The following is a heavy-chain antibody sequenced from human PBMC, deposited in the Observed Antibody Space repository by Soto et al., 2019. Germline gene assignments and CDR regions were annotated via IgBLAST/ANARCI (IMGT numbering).Heavy chain of an antibody. CDR2: IYPGDSDT. Sequence: PGESLKISCKGCGYSFTSYWIGWVRQMPGKGLEWMGIIYPGDSDTRYSPSFQGQVTISDDKSISTAYLQWSSLKASDTAMYYCARQFAQIAVAGQYGMDVWGQGTTVTVSS. D-gene: IGHD6-19*01. CDR3: ARQFAQIAVAGQYGMDV. J-gene: IGHJ6*02. CDR1: GYSFTSYW. V-gene: IGHV5-51*01.